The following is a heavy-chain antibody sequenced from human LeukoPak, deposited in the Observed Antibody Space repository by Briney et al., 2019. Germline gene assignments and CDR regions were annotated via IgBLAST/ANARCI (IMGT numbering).Heavy chain of an antibody. J-gene: IGHJ4*02. D-gene: IGHD4-11*01. CDR3: ARGGAYRMMGY. V-gene: IGHV3-48*03. CDR1: GFSFSSFE. Sequence: PGGSLRLSCVASGFSFSSFEMNWVRQAPGKGLEWLSYITNTGRTIYYADSVKGRFTISRDNAKNSLYLHMNSLRGDDTAIYYCARGGAYRMMGYWGQGTLVTVSS. CDR2: ITNTGRTI.